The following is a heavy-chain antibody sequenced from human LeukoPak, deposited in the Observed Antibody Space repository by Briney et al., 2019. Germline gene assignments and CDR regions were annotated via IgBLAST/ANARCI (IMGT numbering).Heavy chain of an antibody. V-gene: IGHV4-59*01. D-gene: IGHD2-2*01. Sequence: PSETLSLTCTVSGGSISSYYWSWIRQPPGKGLEWIGYIYYSGSTNYNPALKSRVTISVDTSKNQFSLKLSSVTAADTAVYYCARGTKDLVGITSYYYMDVWGEGTTVTVSS. J-gene: IGHJ6*03. CDR2: IYYSGST. CDR3: ARGTKDLVGITSYYYMDV. CDR1: GGSISSYY.